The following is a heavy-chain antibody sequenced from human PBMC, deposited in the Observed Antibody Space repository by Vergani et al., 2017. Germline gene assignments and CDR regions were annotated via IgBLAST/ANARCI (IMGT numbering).Heavy chain of an antibody. V-gene: IGHV1-46*03. J-gene: IGHJ5*02. CDR2: INPSGGST. CDR3: ARDVVPSSSWYYWFDP. D-gene: IGHD6-13*01. CDR1: GYTFTSYY. Sequence: QVQLVQSGAEVKKPGASVKVSCKASGYTFTSYYMHWLRQAPGQGLEWMGIINPSGGSTSYAQKFQGRVTMTRDTSTSTVYMELISLRSEDTAVYYCARDVVPSSSWYYWFDPWGQGTLVTVSS.